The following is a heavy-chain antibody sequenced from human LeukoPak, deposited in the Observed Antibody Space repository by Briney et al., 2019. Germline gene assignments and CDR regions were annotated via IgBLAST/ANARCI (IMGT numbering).Heavy chain of an antibody. CDR1: GFTFSDAW. D-gene: IGHD3-3*01. J-gene: IGHJ4*02. CDR3: TTDRWSIGGSDY. CDR2: IKSKTDGGTT. Sequence: GGSLRLSCAASGFTFSDAWMSWVRQAPGKGLEWVGRIKSKTDGGTTDYAAPVKGRFTISRDDSKNTLYLQMNSLKTEDTAVYYCTTDRWSIGGSDYWGQGTLVTVSS. V-gene: IGHV3-15*01.